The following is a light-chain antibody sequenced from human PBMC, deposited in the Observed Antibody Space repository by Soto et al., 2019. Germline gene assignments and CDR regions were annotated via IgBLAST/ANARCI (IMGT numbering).Light chain of an antibody. Sequence: EIVLTQSPDTLSLSPGERATLSCRASQSVSSNYLAWYQQKLGQAPGLLIYDASRRATGIPDRFSGSGSGTDFTLTISRLEPEDFVVYYCQQYGRSPTFGQGTKVDIK. CDR3: QQYGRSPT. CDR2: DAS. J-gene: IGKJ1*01. CDR1: QSVSSNY. V-gene: IGKV3-20*01.